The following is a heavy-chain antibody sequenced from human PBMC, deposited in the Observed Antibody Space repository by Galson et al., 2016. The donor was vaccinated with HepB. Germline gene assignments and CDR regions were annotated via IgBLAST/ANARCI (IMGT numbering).Heavy chain of an antibody. V-gene: IGHV1-69*06. CDR2: IIPIFGTP. D-gene: IGHD5-18*01. CDR1: GGTFNSYA. CDR3: ARTGESLQLWSNWFDP. J-gene: IGHJ5*02. Sequence: SVKVSCKASGGTFNSYAISWVRQAPGQGLEWMGGIIPIFGTPNYAQKFQDRVTITADKSTSTAYMELSSLRSEDTAVYYCARTGESLQLWSNWFDPWGQGTLVIVSS.